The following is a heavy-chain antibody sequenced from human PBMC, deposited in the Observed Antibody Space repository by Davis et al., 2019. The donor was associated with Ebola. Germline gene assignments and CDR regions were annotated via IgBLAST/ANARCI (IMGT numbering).Heavy chain of an antibody. CDR1: GFTFSSYA. Sequence: PGGSLRLSCAASGFTFSSYAMSWVRQAPGKGLEWVSVIYSGGSTYYADSVKGRFTISRDNSKNTLYLQMNSLRAEDTAVYYCARPVTVTTSGMDVWGKGTTVTVSS. CDR3: ARPVTVTTSGMDV. CDR2: IYSGGST. J-gene: IGHJ6*04. D-gene: IGHD4-11*01. V-gene: IGHV3-53*01.